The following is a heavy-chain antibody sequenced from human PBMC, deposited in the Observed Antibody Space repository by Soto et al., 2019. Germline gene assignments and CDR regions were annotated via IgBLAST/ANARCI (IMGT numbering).Heavy chain of an antibody. CDR3: AKDTSLTIFGVVIIPFDY. V-gene: IGHV3-23*01. Sequence: GESLKISCAASGFTFSSYAMSWVRQAPGKGLEWVSAISGSGGSTYYADSVKGRFTISRDNSKNTLYLQMNSLRAEDTAVYYCAKDTSLTIFGVVIIPFDYWGQGTLVTVSS. CDR1: GFTFSSYA. D-gene: IGHD3-3*01. J-gene: IGHJ4*02. CDR2: ISGSGGST.